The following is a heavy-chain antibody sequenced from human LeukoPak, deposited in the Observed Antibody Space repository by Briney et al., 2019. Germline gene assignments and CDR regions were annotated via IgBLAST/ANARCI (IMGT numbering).Heavy chain of an antibody. CDR1: GFTFSSYW. Sequence: GGSLRPSCAASGFTFSSYWMSWVRQAPGKGLEWVANIKQDGSEKYYVDSVKGRFTISRDNAKNSLYLQMNSLRAEDTAVYYCARDTTYYDFWSGYSNFDYWGQGTLVTVSS. CDR2: IKQDGSEK. D-gene: IGHD3-3*01. V-gene: IGHV3-7*01. CDR3: ARDTTYYDFWSGYSNFDY. J-gene: IGHJ4*02.